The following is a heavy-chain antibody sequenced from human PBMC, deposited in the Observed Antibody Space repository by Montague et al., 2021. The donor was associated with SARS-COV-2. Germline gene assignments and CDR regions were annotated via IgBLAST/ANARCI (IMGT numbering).Heavy chain of an antibody. J-gene: IGHJ6*02. CDR1: GFSLSTSGMC. Sequence: PALVKPTQTLTLTCTFSGFSLSTSGMCVSWIRQPPGKALEWLALIDWDDDKYYSTSLKTRLTISKDTPKNQVVLTMTNMDPVDTATYYCARVTTVTYPYYYYYGMDVWGQGTTVTVSS. V-gene: IGHV2-70*01. CDR2: IDWDDDK. D-gene: IGHD4-11*01. CDR3: ARVTTVTYPYYYYYGMDV.